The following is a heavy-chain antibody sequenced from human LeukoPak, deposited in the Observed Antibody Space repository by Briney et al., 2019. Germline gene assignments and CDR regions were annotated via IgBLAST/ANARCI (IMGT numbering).Heavy chain of an antibody. V-gene: IGHV6-1*01. D-gene: IGHD3-10*01. J-gene: IGHJ4*02. CDR1: GDSDSSNSAA. CDR3: ARDWVGEDYGSGIFSD. Sequence: SQTLSLTCAISGDSDSSNSAAWNWIRQSPSRGLEWLGRTYYRSKWYNDYAVSVKSRITINPDTSKNQFSLQLNSVTPEDTAVYYCARDWVGEDYGSGIFSDWGQGTLVTVSS. CDR2: TYYRSKWYN.